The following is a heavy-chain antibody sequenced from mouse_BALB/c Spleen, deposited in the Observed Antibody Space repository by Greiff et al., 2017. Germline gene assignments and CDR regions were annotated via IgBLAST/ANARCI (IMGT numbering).Heavy chain of an antibody. V-gene: IGHV5-12-1*01. CDR3: ARPSDLLRKTQFAY. CDR1: GFAFSSYD. Sequence: EVMLVESGGGLVKPGGSLKLSCAASGFAFSSYDMSWVRQTPEKRLEWVAYISSGGGSTYYPDTVKGRFTISRDNAKNTLYLQMSSLKSEDTAMYYCARPSDLLRKTQFAYWGQGTLVTVSA. CDR2: ISSGGGST. J-gene: IGHJ3*01. D-gene: IGHD2-1*01.